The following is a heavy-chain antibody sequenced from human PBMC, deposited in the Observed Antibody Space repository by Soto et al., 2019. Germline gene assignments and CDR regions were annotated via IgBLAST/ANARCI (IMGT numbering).Heavy chain of an antibody. V-gene: IGHV3-48*01. Sequence: GGSLRLSCAASGFTFSSYSMNWVRQAPGKGLEWVSYISSSSSTIYYADSVKGRFTISRDNAKNSLYLQMNSLRSEDTAVYYCATSMVRPPYYFDYWGQGTLVTVSS. J-gene: IGHJ4*02. CDR2: ISSSSSTI. D-gene: IGHD3-10*01. CDR1: GFTFSSYS. CDR3: ATSMVRPPYYFDY.